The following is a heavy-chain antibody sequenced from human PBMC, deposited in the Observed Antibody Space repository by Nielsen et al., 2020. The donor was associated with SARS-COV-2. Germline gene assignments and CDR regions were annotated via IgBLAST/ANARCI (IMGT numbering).Heavy chain of an antibody. V-gene: IGHV3-33*01. Sequence: GESLKISCAASGFTFSSYGMHWVRQAPGKGLEWVAVIWYDGSNKYCADSVKGRFTISRDNSKNTLYLQMNSLRAEDTAVYYCARDLLYGQDYFDYWGQGTLVTVSS. CDR1: GFTFSSYG. CDR3: ARDLLYGQDYFDY. CDR2: IWYDGSNK. J-gene: IGHJ4*02. D-gene: IGHD2/OR15-2a*01.